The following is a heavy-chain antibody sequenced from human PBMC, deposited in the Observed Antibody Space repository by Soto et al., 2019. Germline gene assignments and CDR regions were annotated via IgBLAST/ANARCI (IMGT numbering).Heavy chain of an antibody. D-gene: IGHD2-2*01. J-gene: IGHJ4*02. CDR2: ITGSGDKT. CDR3: ASDCSSSSCSIWHY. Sequence: EVQLLESGGGLVQPGGSLRLSCAASGFSISNYALTWVRQAPGKGLEWVSGITGSGDKTYYADSVKGRFIIPRDNSKNTLYLQMNSLRAEDTALYYCASDCSSSSCSIWHYWGQGTLVTVSS. CDR1: GFSISNYA. V-gene: IGHV3-23*01.